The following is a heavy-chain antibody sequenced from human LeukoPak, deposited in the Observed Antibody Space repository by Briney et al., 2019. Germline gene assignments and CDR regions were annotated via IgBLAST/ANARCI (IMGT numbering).Heavy chain of an antibody. CDR1: GFTFSSYW. J-gene: IGHJ6*03. CDR3: ARNYGSGSYYTHMDV. D-gene: IGHD3-10*01. V-gene: IGHV3-20*01. CDR2: INWNGGST. Sequence: PGGSLRLSCAASGFTFSSYWMSWVRQAPGKGLEWVSGINWNGGSTGYADSVKGRFTISRDNAKNFLYLQMNSLRAEDTALYHCARNYGSGSYYTHMDVWGKGTTVTISS.